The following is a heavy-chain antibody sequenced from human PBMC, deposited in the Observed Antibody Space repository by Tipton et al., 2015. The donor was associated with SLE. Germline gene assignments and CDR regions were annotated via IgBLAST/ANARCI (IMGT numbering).Heavy chain of an antibody. Sequence: GLVKPSQTLSLTCAISGDSVSSDSAAWNWLRQSPSRGLEWLGRTHYRSRWYNDYAESVKSRITIRSDTSTNQFSLQLNSVTPEDTAVYFCARGPGELGGTQFDYWGQGTLVTVSS. D-gene: IGHD3-10*01. CDR2: THYRSRWYN. J-gene: IGHJ4*02. CDR1: GDSVSSDSAA. V-gene: IGHV6-1*01. CDR3: ARGPGELGGTQFDY.